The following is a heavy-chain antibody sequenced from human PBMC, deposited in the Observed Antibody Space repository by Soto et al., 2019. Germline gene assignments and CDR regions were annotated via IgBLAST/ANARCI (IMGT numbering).Heavy chain of an antibody. CDR3: AREPRSYCGY. V-gene: IGHV3-48*02. Sequence: GGSLRLSCTASGFTFSSYSMNWVHQAPGKGLEWGSYISSSRSTIYYADSVKGRFTISRDNAKHLLFLHMNSLRDEDAAVYYCAREPRSYCGYWGQGTLVTVAA. CDR2: ISSSRSTI. CDR1: GFTFSSYS. J-gene: IGHJ4*02.